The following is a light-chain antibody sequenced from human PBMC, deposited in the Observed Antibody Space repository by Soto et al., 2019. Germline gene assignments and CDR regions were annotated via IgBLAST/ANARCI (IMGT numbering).Light chain of an antibody. J-gene: IGLJ1*01. Sequence: QSVLTQPPSVSGAPGQRVTISCTGSSSNLGAGYDVHWYQLLPGTAPKLLIYGNRNRPSGVPDRFSGSKSGTSASLAITGLQAEDEADYHCQSYDNSLGVCYVFGTGTKFTVL. CDR3: QSYDNSLGVCYV. V-gene: IGLV1-40*01. CDR1: SSNLGAGYD. CDR2: GNR.